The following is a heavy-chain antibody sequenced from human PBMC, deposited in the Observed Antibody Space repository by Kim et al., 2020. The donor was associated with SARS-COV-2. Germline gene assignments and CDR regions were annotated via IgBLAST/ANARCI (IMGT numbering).Heavy chain of an antibody. CDR3: ARGPGFYYDSSGYRYFEY. CDR1: GFTFNNYA. CDR2: ISGSGANT. Sequence: GGSLRLSCAASGFTFNNYALSWVRQAPGKGLEWVSGISGSGANTYYADSVKGRFTISRDNSKNTLYLQVNSLRVEDTAVYYCARGPGFYYDSSGYRYFEYWGQGTLVTVSS. D-gene: IGHD3-22*01. V-gene: IGHV3-23*01. J-gene: IGHJ4*02.